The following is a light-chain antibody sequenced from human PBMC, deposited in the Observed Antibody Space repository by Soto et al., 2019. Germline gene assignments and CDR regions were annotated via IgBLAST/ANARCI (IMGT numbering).Light chain of an antibody. J-gene: IGKJ2*01. CDR2: DAS. CDR1: QTISNW. CDR3: QQSYSLPYT. V-gene: IGKV1-5*01. Sequence: DIQMTQSPSTLSASVGDRVTTSCRASQTISNWLAWYQQKPGKAPKLLIYDASSLESGVPSRFSGSGSGTDFTLTISSLQPEDSATYYCQQSYSLPYTFGQGTKVDTK.